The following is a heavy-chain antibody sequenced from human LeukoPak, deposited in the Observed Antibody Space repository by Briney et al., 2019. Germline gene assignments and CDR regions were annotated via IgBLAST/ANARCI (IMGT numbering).Heavy chain of an antibody. J-gene: IGHJ4*02. CDR3: ARRAGAYSHPYDY. CDR1: GFTFSSYS. V-gene: IGHV3-66*04. D-gene: IGHD4/OR15-4a*01. CDR2: IYSGDST. Sequence: GGSLRLSCAASGFTFSSYSMNWVRQAPGKGLEWVSVIYSGDSTYYADSVKGRFTISRDNSKNTLYLQMNSLRAEDTAVYYCARRAGAYSHPYDYWGQGTLVTVS.